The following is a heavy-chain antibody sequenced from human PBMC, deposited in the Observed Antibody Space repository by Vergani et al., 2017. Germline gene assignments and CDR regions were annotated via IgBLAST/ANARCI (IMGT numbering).Heavy chain of an antibody. CDR1: GFTFSSYA. J-gene: IGHJ4*02. V-gene: IGHV3-23*01. Sequence: EVQLLESGGSLVQPGGSLRLSCAASGFTFSSYAMSWVRQAPGKGLEWVSAISGSGGSTYYADSVKGRFTISRDNAKNSLYLQMNSLRAEDTAVYYCARDLGFWSGYYGGYFDYWGQGTLVTVSS. CDR3: ARDLGFWSGYYGGYFDY. D-gene: IGHD3-3*01. CDR2: ISGSGGST.